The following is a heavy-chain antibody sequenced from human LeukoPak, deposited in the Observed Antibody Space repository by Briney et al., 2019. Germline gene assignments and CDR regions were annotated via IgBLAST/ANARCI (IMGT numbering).Heavy chain of an antibody. J-gene: IGHJ3*02. Sequence: PVKVSCKAAGGTISAYSLNWVRQAPGQGLEWMGGIIPIFGTANYAQKFQGRVTITADKSTSTAYMELSSLRSEDTAVYYCARGYYDSSGYSAFDIWGQGTIVTVSS. CDR3: ARGYYDSSGYSAFDI. CDR1: GGTISAYS. D-gene: IGHD3-22*01. CDR2: IIPIFGTA. V-gene: IGHV1-69*06.